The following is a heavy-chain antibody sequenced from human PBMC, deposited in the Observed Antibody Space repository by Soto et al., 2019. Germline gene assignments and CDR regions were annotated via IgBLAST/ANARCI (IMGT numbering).Heavy chain of an antibody. CDR3: ARDPAPHYSGMDV. V-gene: IGHV4-30-2*05. Sequence: TSETLSLTCAVSGGSISSGGYSWCWIRQPPGKGLEWIGYIYHSGSTYYNPSLKSRVTISVDTSKNQFSLKLSSVTAADPAVYYCARDPAPHYSGMDVWGQGTTVTVSS. CDR2: IYHSGST. J-gene: IGHJ6*02. CDR1: GGSISSGGYS.